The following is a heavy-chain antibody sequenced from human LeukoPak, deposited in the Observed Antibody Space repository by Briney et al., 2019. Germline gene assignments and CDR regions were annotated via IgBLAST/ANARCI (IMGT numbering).Heavy chain of an antibody. CDR3: ASDYGGNHYWYFDL. J-gene: IGHJ2*01. V-gene: IGHV4-59*08. CDR2: IYYSGST. Sequence: SETLSLTCTVSGGSISSYYWSWIRQPPGKGMGWVGYIYYSGSTNYNPSLRSRVTISGDTYKNQFSLKLNSVTAADTAVYYCASDYGGNHYWYFDLWGRGTLVTVSS. CDR1: GGSISSYY. D-gene: IGHD4-23*01.